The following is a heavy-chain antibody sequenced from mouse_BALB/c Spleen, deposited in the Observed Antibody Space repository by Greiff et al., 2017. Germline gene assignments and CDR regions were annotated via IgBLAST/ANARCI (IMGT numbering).Heavy chain of an antibody. V-gene: IGHV5-6-5*01. CDR3: AREDGSEDY. J-gene: IGHJ2*01. CDR1: GFTFSSYA. Sequence: EVKLMESGGGLVKPGGSLKLSCAASGFTFSSYAMSWVRQTPEKRLEWVSSISSGGSTYYPDSVKGRFTISRDNARNILYLQMSSLRSEDTAMYYCAREDGSEDYWGQGTTLTVSS. CDR2: ISSGGST. D-gene: IGHD1-1*01.